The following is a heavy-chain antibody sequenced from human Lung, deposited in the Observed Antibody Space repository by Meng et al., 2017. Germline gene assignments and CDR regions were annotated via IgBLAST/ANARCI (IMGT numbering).Heavy chain of an antibody. CDR1: GYTFTSYA. Sequence: VRLGKSGAEWKKPGASVKVSCKASGYTFTSYAMNWVRQAPGQGLEWMGWINTNTGNPTYAQGFTGRFVFSLDTSVSTAYLQISSLKAEDTAVYYCASGWFGELFGYFDLWGRGTLVTVSS. V-gene: IGHV7-4-1*02. D-gene: IGHD3-10*01. CDR3: ASGWFGELFGYFDL. CDR2: INTNTGNP. J-gene: IGHJ2*01.